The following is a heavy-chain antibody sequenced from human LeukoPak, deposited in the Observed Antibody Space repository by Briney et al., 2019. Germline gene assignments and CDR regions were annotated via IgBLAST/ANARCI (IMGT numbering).Heavy chain of an antibody. CDR3: ARDREGYCSSTSCFT. D-gene: IGHD2-2*02. J-gene: IGHJ4*02. Sequence: GGSLRLSCAASGFTFSSYSMNWVRQAPGKGLEWVSSISSSGSYIYYADSVKGRFTISRDNAKNSLYLQMNSLRAEDTAVYYCARDREGYCSSTSCFTWGQGTLVTVSS. V-gene: IGHV3-21*01. CDR2: ISSSGSYI. CDR1: GFTFSSYS.